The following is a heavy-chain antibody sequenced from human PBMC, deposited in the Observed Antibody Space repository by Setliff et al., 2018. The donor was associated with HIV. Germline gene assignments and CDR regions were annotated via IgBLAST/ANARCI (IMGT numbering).Heavy chain of an antibody. Sequence: SETLSLTCTVSGGSISSSSYYWGWIRQPPGKGLEWIGSIYYNGSTYYNPSLKSRVTISVDTSKNQLSLNLDSVTAADTAVFYCAREPTVTSRSGYFDYWGQGTLVTVSS. CDR2: IYYNGST. CDR3: AREPTVTSRSGYFDY. CDR1: GGSISSSSYY. D-gene: IGHD4-17*01. J-gene: IGHJ4*02. V-gene: IGHV4-39*02.